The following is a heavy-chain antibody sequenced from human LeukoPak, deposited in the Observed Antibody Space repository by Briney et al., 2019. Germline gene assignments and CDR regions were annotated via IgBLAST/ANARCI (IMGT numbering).Heavy chain of an antibody. CDR1: GFTFSDYY. Sequence: GGSLRLSCAASGFTFSDYYMSWIRQAPGKGLEWVSYISSSGSTIYYADSVKGRFTISRDNAKNSLYLQMNSLRAEDTAVYYCARDMERYSCGHSANYWGQGTLSPSPQ. CDR3: ARDMERYSCGHSANY. CDR2: ISSSGSTI. V-gene: IGHV3-11*01. J-gene: IGHJ4*02. D-gene: IGHD6-19*01.